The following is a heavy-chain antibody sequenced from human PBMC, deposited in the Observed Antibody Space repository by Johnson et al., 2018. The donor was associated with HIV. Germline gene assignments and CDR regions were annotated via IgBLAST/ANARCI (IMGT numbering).Heavy chain of an antibody. CDR1: GFTFRNAW. J-gene: IGHJ3*02. CDR3: SSPRDVGAVDI. Sequence: VQLVESGGGLVKPGGSLRLSCAASGFTFRNAWMNWVRQAPGEGLEWVGRIKSKTDGGTTDYATSVKGRFTVSRDDSKNTLYLQMNSLKIEDTAVYYCSSPRDVGAVDIWGQGTMVTVSS. CDR2: IKSKTDGGTT. V-gene: IGHV3-15*01. D-gene: IGHD3-16*01.